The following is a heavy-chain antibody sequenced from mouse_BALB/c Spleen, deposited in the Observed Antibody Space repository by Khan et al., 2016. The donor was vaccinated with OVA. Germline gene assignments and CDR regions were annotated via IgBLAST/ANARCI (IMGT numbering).Heavy chain of an antibody. CDR1: GYTFTTYT. D-gene: IGHD2-14*01. CDR3: AREGAYDRSGGWFSY. J-gene: IGHJ3*01. CDR2: INPSNGYT. Sequence: VQLQQSGAELARPGASVKMSCKASGYTFTTYTMHWVKQRPGQGLEWIGYINPSNGYTNYNQKFKDKSTLTADKSSSTAYMQLSSLTSDYSAVYDCAREGAYDRSGGWFSYWGQGTLVTVSA. V-gene: IGHV1-4*01.